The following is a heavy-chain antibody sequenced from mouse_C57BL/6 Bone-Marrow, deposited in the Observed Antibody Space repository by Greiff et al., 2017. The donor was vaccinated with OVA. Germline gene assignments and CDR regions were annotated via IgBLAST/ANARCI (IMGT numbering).Heavy chain of an antibody. CDR2: ISNLAYSI. D-gene: IGHD4-1*01. CDR3: ARRNCGPSMDY. V-gene: IGHV5-15*01. Sequence: EVQLVESGGGLVQPGGSLKLSCAASGFTFSDYGMAWVRQAPRKGPEWVAFISNLAYSIYYADTVTGRFPISRENAKNTLYLEMSSLRSEDTAMYYCARRNCGPSMDYWGQGTSVTVSS. CDR1: GFTFSDYG. J-gene: IGHJ4*01.